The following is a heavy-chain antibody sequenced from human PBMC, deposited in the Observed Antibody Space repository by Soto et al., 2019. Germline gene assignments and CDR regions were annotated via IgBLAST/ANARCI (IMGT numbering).Heavy chain of an antibody. J-gene: IGHJ5*02. Sequence: AXVKVSCXTFGYTFPTYGRTWVRQAPXQPXXWLGWISLYSDGTNYAQKFQGRVPMTTDTSTTTAYMELRSLRSDDTAVYYCARVVPGAEAWFGPWGQGTLVTVSS. CDR2: ISLYSDGT. D-gene: IGHD2-2*01. CDR3: ARVVPGAEAWFGP. CDR1: GYTFPTYG. V-gene: IGHV1-18*01.